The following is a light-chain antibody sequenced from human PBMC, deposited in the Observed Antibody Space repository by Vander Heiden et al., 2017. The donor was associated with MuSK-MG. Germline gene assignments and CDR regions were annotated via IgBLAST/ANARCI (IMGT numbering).Light chain of an antibody. J-gene: IGKJ4*01. CDR2: DAS. CDR1: QSVETY. Sequence: EIVLTQSPATLSLSPGERATLSCRASQSVETYLAWFQQTPGQAPRLLIYDASTRASGTPARFSGRGSGTDFTLTISSLEPEDFAVFYCQQRAYWPLTFGGGTKVE. V-gene: IGKV3-11*01. CDR3: QQRAYWPLT.